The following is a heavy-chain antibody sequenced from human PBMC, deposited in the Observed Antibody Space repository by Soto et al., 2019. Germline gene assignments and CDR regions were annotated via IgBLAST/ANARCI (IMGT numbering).Heavy chain of an antibody. J-gene: IGHJ4*02. V-gene: IGHV1-46*01. CDR2: INCGGGGT. CDR1: GYTFTNYY. Sequence: QVQLVQSGAEVKKPGASVRVSCKASGYTFTNYYMHWVRQAPGQGLEWVGIINCGGGGTNYAQKFKGRVIMTRDTSTNTVYMDLSSLRSADTAVYYCVREFSGGYFDYWGKGILVTVST. CDR3: VREFSGGYFDY. D-gene: IGHD3-10*01.